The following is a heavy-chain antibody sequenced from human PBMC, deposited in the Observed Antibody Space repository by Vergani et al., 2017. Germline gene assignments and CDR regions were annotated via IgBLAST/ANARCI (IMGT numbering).Heavy chain of an antibody. CDR2: IIPILGIA. D-gene: IGHD6-13*01. V-gene: IGHV1-69*09. Sequence: QVQLVESGGGVVQPGRSLRLSCAASGFTFSSYAISWVRQAPGQGLEWMGRIIPILGIANYAQKFQGRVTITADKSTSTAYMELSSLRSEDTAVYYCARDRYSSSPSDQWGQGTLVTVSS. CDR1: GFTFSSYA. J-gene: IGHJ4*02. CDR3: ARDRYSSSPSDQ.